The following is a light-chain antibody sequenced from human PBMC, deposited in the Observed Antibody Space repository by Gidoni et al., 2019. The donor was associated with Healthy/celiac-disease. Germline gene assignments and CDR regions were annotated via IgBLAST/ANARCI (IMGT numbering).Light chain of an antibody. Sequence: ELLFTQSPGTLSLSPGERDTLSGSVCLSVSSSYLAWYQQKPGQAPRLLIYAASSRATSIPDRISGSRSGTEFTITISRLEPEDFAVYYCQQYDGSPPLTFGGGTKVEIK. CDR3: QQYDGSPPLT. J-gene: IGKJ4*01. CDR2: AAS. V-gene: IGKV3-20*01. CDR1: LSVSSSY.